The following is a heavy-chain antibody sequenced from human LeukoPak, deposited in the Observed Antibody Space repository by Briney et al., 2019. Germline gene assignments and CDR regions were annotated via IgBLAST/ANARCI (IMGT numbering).Heavy chain of an antibody. CDR1: GYSFTSYW. D-gene: IGHD3-10*01. CDR2: IYPGDSDT. Sequence: GESLKISCKGSGYSFTSYWIGWVRQMPGKGLEWMGIIYPGDSDTRYGPSFQGQVTISADKSITTAYLQWSSLKASDTAMYYCARRGLYYYGSGSYYFDYWGQGTLVTVSS. J-gene: IGHJ4*02. V-gene: IGHV5-51*01. CDR3: ARRGLYYYGSGSYYFDY.